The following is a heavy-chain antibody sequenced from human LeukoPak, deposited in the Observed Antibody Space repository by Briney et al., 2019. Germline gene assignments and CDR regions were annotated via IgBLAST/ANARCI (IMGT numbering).Heavy chain of an antibody. V-gene: IGHV1-2*02. CDR1: GYTFSDYY. J-gene: IGHJ4*02. D-gene: IGHD2-15*01. CDR2: INPNSGGT. Sequence: GASVKVSCKASGYTFSDYYMHWVRQAPGQGLEWMGWINPNSGGTNYAQNFQGRVTMTRDTSITTAYMEVTRLRSDDTAVYYCAREELCRGGSCLDYWGQGTLVTVS. CDR3: AREELCRGGSCLDY.